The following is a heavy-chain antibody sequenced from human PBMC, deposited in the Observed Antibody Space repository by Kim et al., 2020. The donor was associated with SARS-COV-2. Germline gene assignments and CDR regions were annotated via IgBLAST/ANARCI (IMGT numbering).Heavy chain of an antibody. V-gene: IGHV1-2*02. D-gene: IGHD3-16*01. CDR3: ARMGGEGGTIAYYFDY. Sequence: LKGRVTMTRDTSISTAYMELSRLRSDDTAVYYCARMGGEGGTIAYYFDYWGQGTLVTVSS. J-gene: IGHJ4*02.